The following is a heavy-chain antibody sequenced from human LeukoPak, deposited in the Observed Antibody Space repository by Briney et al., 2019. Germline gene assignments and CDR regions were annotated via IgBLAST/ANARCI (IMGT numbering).Heavy chain of an antibody. J-gene: IGHJ5*02. CDR1: GFTVSSNY. CDR2: IYSGGST. V-gene: IGHV3-53*01. D-gene: IGHD3-22*01. CDR3: AREVFYDSSGYYSEP. Sequence: QPGGSLRLSCAASGFTVSSNYMSWVRQAPGEGVEWVSLIYSGGSTYYADSVKGRFTISRDNSKNTLYLQMNSLRAEDTAVYYCAREVFYDSSGYYSEPWGQGTLVTVSS.